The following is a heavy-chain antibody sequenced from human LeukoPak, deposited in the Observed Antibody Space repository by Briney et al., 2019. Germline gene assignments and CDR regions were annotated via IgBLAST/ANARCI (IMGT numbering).Heavy chain of an antibody. V-gene: IGHV1-18*01. Sequence: ASVTVSFTASGYTFTIYGISWVRQAPGQGLEWMGWISAYNGNTNYAQKLQGRVTMTTDTSKSTAYMELRSLRSDDTAVYYCARGGPSYGSGSDAFDIWGQGTMVTVSS. CDR2: ISAYNGNT. CDR3: ARGGPSYGSGSDAFDI. CDR1: GYTFTIYG. D-gene: IGHD3-10*01. J-gene: IGHJ3*02.